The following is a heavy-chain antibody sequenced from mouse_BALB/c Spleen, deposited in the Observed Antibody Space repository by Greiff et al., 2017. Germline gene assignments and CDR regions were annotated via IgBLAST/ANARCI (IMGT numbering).Heavy chain of an antibody. CDR2: ISSGGST. CDR1: GFTFSSYA. D-gene: IGHD1-1*01. Sequence: DVMLVESGGGLVKPGGSLKLSCAASGFTFSSYAMSWVRQTPEKRLEWVASISSGGSTYYPDSVKGRFTISRDNARNILYLQMSSLRSEDTAMYYCARGGYGSRFDYWGQGTTLTVSS. CDR3: ARGGYGSRFDY. J-gene: IGHJ2*01. V-gene: IGHV5-6-5*01.